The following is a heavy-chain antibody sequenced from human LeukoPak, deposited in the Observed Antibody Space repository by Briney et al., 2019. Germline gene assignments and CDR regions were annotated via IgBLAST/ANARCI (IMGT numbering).Heavy chain of an antibody. CDR3: AKDGGYPYYYDSSAETTPDY. CDR2: ISYDGSNK. J-gene: IGHJ4*02. D-gene: IGHD3-22*01. Sequence: GGSLRLSCAASGFTFSSYAMHWVRQAPGKGLEWVAVISYDGSNKYYADSVKGRFTVSRDNSKNTLYLQMNSLRAEDTAVYYWAKDGGYPYYYDSSAETTPDYGGQGTLVTVSS. V-gene: IGHV3-30-3*01. CDR1: GFTFSSYA.